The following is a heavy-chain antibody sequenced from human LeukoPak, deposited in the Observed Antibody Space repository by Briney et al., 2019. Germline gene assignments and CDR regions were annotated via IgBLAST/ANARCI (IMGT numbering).Heavy chain of an antibody. V-gene: IGHV3-30-3*01. CDR2: ISHDGNGK. D-gene: IGHD3-22*01. CDR3: TREGESSGYAGAFDI. J-gene: IGHJ3*02. CDR1: GFGFTFSTSV. Sequence: GGSLRLSCAASGFGFTFSTSVIHRVRQAPGKGLEWVAAISHDGNGKYYAESVKGRFTISRDNSKNTVYVEMSSLRVEDTAVYFCTREGESSGYAGAFDIWGHGTMVTVS.